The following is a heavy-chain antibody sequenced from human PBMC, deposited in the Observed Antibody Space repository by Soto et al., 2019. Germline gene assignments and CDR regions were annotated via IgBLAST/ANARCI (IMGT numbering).Heavy chain of an antibody. Sequence: QVQLQESGPGLVKPSQTLSVTCTVPGGSISSSDYYWSWIRQPPGKGLEWIGYIYYSGSTNYNPSLSSRVSISVDTSKNQFSLNLSSVTAADTAVYYCARIVESGYTIDFDLWGRGTRVTVSS. D-gene: IGHD3-16*02. CDR1: GGSISSSDYY. V-gene: IGHV4-30-4*01. CDR3: ARIVESGYTIDFDL. CDR2: IYYSGST. J-gene: IGHJ2*01.